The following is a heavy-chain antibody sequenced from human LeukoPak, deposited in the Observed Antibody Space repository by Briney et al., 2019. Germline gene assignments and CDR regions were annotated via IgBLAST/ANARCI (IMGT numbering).Heavy chain of an antibody. CDR2: ISGSSGHT. CDR3: ARGEGSSWYGYYYYYMDV. CDR1: GFTFSSYD. Sequence: GGSLRLSCAASGFTFSSYDMSWVRQAPGKGLEWVSSISGSSGHTFYADSVKGRFTISRDNAKNSLYLQMNSLRAEDTAVYYCARGEGSSWYGYYYYYMDVWGKGTTVTISS. V-gene: IGHV3-21*01. D-gene: IGHD6-13*01. J-gene: IGHJ6*03.